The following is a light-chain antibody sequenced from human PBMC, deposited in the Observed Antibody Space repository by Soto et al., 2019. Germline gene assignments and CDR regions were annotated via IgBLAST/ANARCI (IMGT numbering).Light chain of an antibody. J-gene: IGKJ4*01. CDR2: GAA. CDR1: QSISSN. CDR3: QMYNNWVGT. Sequence: EIVMTQSPVILSLSPGERATLSCRANQSISSNLAWYQQKPGQAPRLLIYGAATRATGIPARFSGSGSGTDFTLTINSLQSEDFAVYYCQMYNNWVGTFGGGTKVDIK. V-gene: IGKV3-15*01.